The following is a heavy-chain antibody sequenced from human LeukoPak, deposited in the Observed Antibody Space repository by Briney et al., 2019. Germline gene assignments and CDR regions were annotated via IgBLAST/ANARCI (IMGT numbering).Heavy chain of an antibody. J-gene: IGHJ4*02. D-gene: IGHD4-17*01. CDR3: ARLHLGDYGTNYFAY. CDR1: GGSISSGSYY. Sequence: SETLSLTCIVSGGSISSGSYYWGWIRQPPGKGLEWIGSVHRDGSTYSNPSLKSRVTISEDTSRSQFSLKLRSVTAADTAVYYCARLHLGDYGTNYFAYWGQGTLVTVSS. CDR2: VHRDGST. V-gene: IGHV4-39*01.